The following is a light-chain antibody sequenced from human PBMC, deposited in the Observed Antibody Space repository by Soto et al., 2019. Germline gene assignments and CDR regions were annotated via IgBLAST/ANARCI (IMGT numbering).Light chain of an antibody. CDR3: QQYNNCPLT. J-gene: IGKJ4*01. Sequence: EIVMTQSPATLSKSPGERDTLSCRASQSVSSNLAWYQQKPGQAPRLLIYGASTRATGIPARFSGSGSGTEFTLTISSLQSEDFAFYYCQQYNNCPLTFGGGTKVEIK. V-gene: IGKV3-15*01. CDR2: GAS. CDR1: QSVSSN.